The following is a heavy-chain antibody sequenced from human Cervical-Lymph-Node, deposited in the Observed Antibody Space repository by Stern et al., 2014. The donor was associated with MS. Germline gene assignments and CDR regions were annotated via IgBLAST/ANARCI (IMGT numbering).Heavy chain of an antibody. V-gene: IGHV1-24*01. D-gene: IGHD3-22*01. Sequence: DQLVESGAEVKKPGASVKVSCKVSGYTLTELSMHWVRQAPGKGLEWMGGFDPEDGETIYAQKFQGRVTMTEDTSTDTAYMELSSLRSEDTAVYYCAAPGYDSDALHFYDMDGWGQGNTVTVSS. J-gene: IGHJ6*02. CDR3: AAPGYDSDALHFYDMDG. CDR1: GYTLTELS. CDR2: FDPEDGET.